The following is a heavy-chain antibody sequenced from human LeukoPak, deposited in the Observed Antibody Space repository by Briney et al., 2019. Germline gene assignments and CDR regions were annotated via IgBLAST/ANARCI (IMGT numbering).Heavy chain of an antibody. CDR1: GFTFSDYG. Sequence: GGSLRLSCAASGFTFSDYGMHWVRQAPGKGLEWVAFIRYDGTSKSYADSVKGRFTISRDNSMNTLYLQMNSLRAEDTAVYYCAKESSSWYSGGDFNYWGQGTLVTVSS. V-gene: IGHV3-30*02. D-gene: IGHD6-13*01. J-gene: IGHJ4*02. CDR2: IRYDGTSK. CDR3: AKESSSWYSGGDFNY.